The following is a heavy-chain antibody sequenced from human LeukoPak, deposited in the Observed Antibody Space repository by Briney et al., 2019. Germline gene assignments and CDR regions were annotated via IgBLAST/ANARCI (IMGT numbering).Heavy chain of an antibody. V-gene: IGHV4-34*01. D-gene: IGHD1-26*01. CDR2: INHSGST. CDR1: GGSFSGYF. CDR3: ARMGYSGSYEGDY. Sequence: PSETLSLTCAVYGGSFSGYFWSWIRQPPGKGLEWIGEINHSGSTNYNPSLRSRVTIVDTSKNQFSLKLSSVTAADTAVYYCARMGYSGSYEGDYWGQGTLVTVSS. J-gene: IGHJ4*02.